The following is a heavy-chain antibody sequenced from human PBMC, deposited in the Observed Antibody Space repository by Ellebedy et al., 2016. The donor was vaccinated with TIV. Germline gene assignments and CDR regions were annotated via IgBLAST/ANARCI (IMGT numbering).Heavy chain of an antibody. CDR2: IKQDGSEN. J-gene: IGHJ4*02. Sequence: AASVKVSCKVSGYTLTELSMHWVRQAPGKGLEWVANIKQDGSENFYVDSVKGRFTISRDNAKNSLYLQMNSLRAEDTAVYYCAREHIVVVTADYWGQGTLVTVSS. CDR1: GYTLTELS. D-gene: IGHD2-21*02. V-gene: IGHV3-7*04. CDR3: AREHIVVVTADY.